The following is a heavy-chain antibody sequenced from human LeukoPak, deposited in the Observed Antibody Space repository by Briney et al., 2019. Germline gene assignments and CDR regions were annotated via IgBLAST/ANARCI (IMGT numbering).Heavy chain of an antibody. V-gene: IGHV3-30*02. CDR1: GFTFSSYG. CDR2: VRYDGSNK. CDR3: AKDLGSYCGGDCYSAVDY. Sequence: RGGSLRLSCAASGFTFSSYGMHWVRQAPGKGLEWVAFVRYDGSNKYYADSAKGRFTISRDNSKNTLYLQMNSLRAEDTAVYYCAKDLGSYCGGDCYSAVDYWGQGTLVTVSS. D-gene: IGHD2-21*01. J-gene: IGHJ4*02.